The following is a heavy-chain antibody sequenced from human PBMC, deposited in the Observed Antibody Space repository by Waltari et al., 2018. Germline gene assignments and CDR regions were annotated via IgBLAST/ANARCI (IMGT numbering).Heavy chain of an antibody. CDR1: GFSISSYW. J-gene: IGHJ3*02. V-gene: IGHV3-74*01. CDR2: STTEVTST. Sequence: EVQLVESGGGLVQSGGSLRLSCAASGFSISSYWMHWVRQAPGKGLVWVSHSTTEVTSTNYADSVKGRFTISRDSAKNTLYLQMNSLRAEDTALYYCVREGHDYYNEGDAFDIWGHGTMVTVSS. CDR3: VREGHDYYNEGDAFDI. D-gene: IGHD2-21*02.